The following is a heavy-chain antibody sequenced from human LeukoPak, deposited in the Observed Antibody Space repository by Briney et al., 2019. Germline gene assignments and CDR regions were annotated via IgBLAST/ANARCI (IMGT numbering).Heavy chain of an antibody. V-gene: IGHV3-23*01. CDR3: AKARGYSSSSENNWFDP. Sequence: GGSLRLSCAASGFTFSSYAMNWIRQVPGKGPEWVSAISGSGDSTYYGDSVKGRFTISRHNSKSTLYLQMNSLRAEDTALYYCAKARGYSSSSENNWFDPWGQGTLVTVSS. J-gene: IGHJ5*02. CDR2: ISGSGDST. D-gene: IGHD6-6*01. CDR1: GFTFSSYA.